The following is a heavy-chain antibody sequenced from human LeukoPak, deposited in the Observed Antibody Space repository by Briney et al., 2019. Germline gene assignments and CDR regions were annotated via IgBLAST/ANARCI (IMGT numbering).Heavy chain of an antibody. Sequence: GGSLRLSCAASGFTFSSYAMSWVRQAPGKGLEWVSAISGSGGSTCYADSVKGRFTISRDNSKNTLYLQMNSLRAEDTAVYFCAKDLRYGGQGDAFDIWGQGTMVTVSS. D-gene: IGHD4-23*01. J-gene: IGHJ3*02. V-gene: IGHV3-23*01. CDR1: GFTFSSYA. CDR2: ISGSGGST. CDR3: AKDLRYGGQGDAFDI.